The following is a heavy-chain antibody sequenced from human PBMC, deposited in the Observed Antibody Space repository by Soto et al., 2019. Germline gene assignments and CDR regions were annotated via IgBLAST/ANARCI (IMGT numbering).Heavy chain of an antibody. CDR3: ARGHGRFAH. CDR2: INHSGFT. CDR1: GGSFTGYY. V-gene: IGHV4-34*01. Sequence: SATLSVTGDVSGGSFTGYYWAWIRQPPGKGLEWIGEINHSGFTNYNPSLTGRVTISLDTSRSQFSLKLDSLTAADTAFYFCARGHGRFAHWGQGTLVTVSS. J-gene: IGHJ4*02.